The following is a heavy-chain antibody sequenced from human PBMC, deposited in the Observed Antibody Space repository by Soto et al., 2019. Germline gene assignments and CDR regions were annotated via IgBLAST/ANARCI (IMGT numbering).Heavy chain of an antibody. V-gene: IGHV3-23*01. CDR2: ISGSGGST. CDR1: GFTFSSYA. J-gene: IGHJ4*02. Sequence: GGSLRLSCAASGFTFSSYAVSWVRQAPGKGLEWVSSISGSGGSTDYTVSVKGRFTISRDNSKNTLYLQMNSLRAEDTAVYYCAKEDLERDYFDYWGQGTLVTVSS. CDR3: AKEDLERDYFDY. D-gene: IGHD3-3*01.